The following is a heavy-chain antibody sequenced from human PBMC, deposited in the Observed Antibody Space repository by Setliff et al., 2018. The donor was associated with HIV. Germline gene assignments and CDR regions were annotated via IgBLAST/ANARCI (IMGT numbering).Heavy chain of an antibody. CDR1: GGSIRSGNYY. Sequence: LSLTCTVSGGSIRSGNYYWGWIRQPAGKGLEWIGRIYTSGSTNYNPSLKSRVTISLDTSKNQFSLNLSSVTAADTAVYYCARRSPGGGHYMDVWGKGTTVTVSS. J-gene: IGHJ6*03. CDR3: ARRSPGGGHYMDV. CDR2: IYTSGST. V-gene: IGHV4-61*02. D-gene: IGHD3-16*01.